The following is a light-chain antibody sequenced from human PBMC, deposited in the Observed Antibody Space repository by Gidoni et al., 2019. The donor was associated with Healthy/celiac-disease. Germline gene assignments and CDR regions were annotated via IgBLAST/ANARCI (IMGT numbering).Light chain of an antibody. CDR2: KAS. Sequence: DIQMTQSPSTLSASVGDRVTITCRARQSISSWLAWYQQKPGKAPKLLIYKASSLESVVPSRFSGRGSGTEFTITISSLQADDFATYYCQQDNSDWTFGQGTKVEIK. J-gene: IGKJ1*01. CDR1: QSISSW. V-gene: IGKV1-5*03. CDR3: QQDNSDWT.